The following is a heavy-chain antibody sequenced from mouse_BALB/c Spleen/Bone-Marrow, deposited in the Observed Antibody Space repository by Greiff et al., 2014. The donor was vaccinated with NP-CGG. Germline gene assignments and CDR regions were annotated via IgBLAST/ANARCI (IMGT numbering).Heavy chain of an antibody. J-gene: IGHJ1*01. D-gene: IGHD1-1*01. Sequence: LVESGAELVKPGASVKLSCTASGFNIKDTYMHWVKQRPEQGLEWIGRIDPANGNTKYDPKFQGKATITADTSSNTAYLQLSSLTSEDTAVNYCASYYYGRYFDVWGAGTTVTVSS. CDR1: GFNIKDTY. CDR3: ASYYYGRYFDV. CDR2: IDPANGNT. V-gene: IGHV14-3*02.